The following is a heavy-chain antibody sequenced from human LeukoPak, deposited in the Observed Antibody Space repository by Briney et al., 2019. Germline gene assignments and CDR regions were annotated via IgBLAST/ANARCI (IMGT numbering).Heavy chain of an antibody. V-gene: IGHV4-4*02. CDR1: GGSISSSNW. J-gene: IGHJ3*02. D-gene: IGHD3-22*01. CDR2: IYHSGST. CDR3: ARASRAIVVVIRPAFDI. Sequence: SETLSLTCAVSGGSISSSNWWSWVRRPPGKGLEWIGEIYHSGSTNYNPSLKSRVTISVDKSKNQFSLKLSSVTAADTAVYYCARASRAIVVVIRPAFDIWGQGTMVTVSS.